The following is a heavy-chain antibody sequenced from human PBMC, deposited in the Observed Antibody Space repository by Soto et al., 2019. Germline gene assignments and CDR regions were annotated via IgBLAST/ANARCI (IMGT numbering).Heavy chain of an antibody. CDR2: IIPIFGTA. D-gene: IGHD3-22*01. CDR3: ARGRLGYYDSSGYYSFDY. J-gene: IGHJ4*02. CDR1: GGTFSSYA. Sequence: SVKVSCKASGGTFSSYAISWVRQAPGQGLEWMGGIIPIFGTANYAQKFQGRVTITADESTSTAYMELSSLRSEDTAVYYCARGRLGYYDSSGYYSFDYWGQGTLVTVSS. V-gene: IGHV1-69*13.